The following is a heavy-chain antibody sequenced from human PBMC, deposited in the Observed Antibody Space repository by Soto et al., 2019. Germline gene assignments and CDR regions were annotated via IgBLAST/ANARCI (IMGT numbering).Heavy chain of an antibody. J-gene: IGHJ5*02. CDR2: VYHSGGS. CDR1: GVSIHNSHSF. V-gene: IGHV4-39*02. CDR3: GRVVEGATRHTDSDS. Sequence: PSETLSLTCAVSGVSIHNSHSFWGWIRQPPGKGLEFIGSVYHSGGSYYNPSLKGRVTISVDTSNNQISLRVNSVTAADTAVYYCGRVVEGATRHTDSDSWGQGMLVTVPS. D-gene: IGHD2-15*01.